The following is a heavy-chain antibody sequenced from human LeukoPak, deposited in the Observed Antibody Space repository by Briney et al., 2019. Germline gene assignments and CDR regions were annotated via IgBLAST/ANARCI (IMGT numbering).Heavy chain of an antibody. Sequence: SETLSLTCAVYGGSFSGYYWSWIRQPPGKGLEWIGEINHSGSTNYNPSLKSRVTISVDTSKNQFSPKLSSVTAADTAVYYCARMGSMVRGVKPYFDYWGQGTLVTVSS. V-gene: IGHV4-34*01. CDR1: GGSFSGYY. CDR3: ARMGSMVRGVKPYFDY. D-gene: IGHD3-10*01. J-gene: IGHJ4*02. CDR2: INHSGST.